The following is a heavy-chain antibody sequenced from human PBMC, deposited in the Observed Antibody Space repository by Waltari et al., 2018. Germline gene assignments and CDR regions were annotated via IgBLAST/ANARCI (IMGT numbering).Heavy chain of an antibody. J-gene: IGHJ4*02. CDR2: IYHSGST. CDR1: GSSISSGYS. Sequence: QVQLQESGPGLVKPSETLSLTCVVSGSSISSGYSWGWIRQPPGKGLERIGSIYHSGSTYYNPSLKSRVTMSIDTSRNQFSLKLTSVTAADTAVYYCARHGTRITMTSSFHYWGQGTLVTVSS. CDR3: ARHGTRITMTSSFHY. V-gene: IGHV4-38-2*01. D-gene: IGHD3-3*01.